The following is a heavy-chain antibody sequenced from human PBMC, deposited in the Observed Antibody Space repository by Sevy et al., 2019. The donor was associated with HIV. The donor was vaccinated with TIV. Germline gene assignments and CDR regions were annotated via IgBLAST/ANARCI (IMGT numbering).Heavy chain of an antibody. CDR1: GFTFGDYA. Sequence: GGSLRLSCTTSGFTFGDYAMNWVRQAPGKGLEWVAFLKTKADGGTVDHAASVKGRVTISREDYKSIAYLQMNDLTTEDTGVYYCTRWKGLQSIFDYWGQGALVTVSS. CDR3: TRWKGLQSIFDY. D-gene: IGHD1-1*01. V-gene: IGHV3-49*04. CDR2: LKTKADGGTV. J-gene: IGHJ4*02.